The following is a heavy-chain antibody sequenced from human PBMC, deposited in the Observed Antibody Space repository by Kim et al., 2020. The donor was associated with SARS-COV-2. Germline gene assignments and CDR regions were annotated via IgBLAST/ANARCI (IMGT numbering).Heavy chain of an antibody. J-gene: IGHJ6*03. CDR1: GYSFTSYW. V-gene: IGHV5-51*01. CDR2: IYPGDSDT. Sequence: GESLKISCKGSGYSFTSYWIGWVRQMPGKGLEWMGIIYPGDSDTRYSPSFQGQVTISADKSISTAYLQWSSLKASDTAMYYCARSLPDYYYYMDVWGKGTTVTVSS. CDR3: ARSLPDYYYYMDV.